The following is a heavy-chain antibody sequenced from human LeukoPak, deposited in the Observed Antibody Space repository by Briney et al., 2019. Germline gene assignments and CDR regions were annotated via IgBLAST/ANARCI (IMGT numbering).Heavy chain of an antibody. D-gene: IGHD4-17*01. CDR1: GFTFSSYS. J-gene: IGHJ4*02. V-gene: IGHV3-48*01. CDR3: ARDLTTPFDY. CDR2: ISSSSSTI. Sequence: GGSLRLSCAASGFTFSSYSMNWVRQAPGKGLEWVSYISSSSSTIYYADSVKGRFTISRDNAKNSLYLQMNSLRAEDTAVYYCARDLTTPFDYWGQGTLVTASS.